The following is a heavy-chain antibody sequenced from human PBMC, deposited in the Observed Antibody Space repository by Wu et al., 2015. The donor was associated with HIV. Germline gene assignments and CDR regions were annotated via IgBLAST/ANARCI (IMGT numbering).Heavy chain of an antibody. CDR1: GGTFSRNA. CDR2: IIPFFGIA. D-gene: IGHD5-18*01. CDR3: ARVFSGDTAMGMTYYMDV. Sequence: QVQLVQSEAEVKKPGSSVKVSCKGSGGTFSRNAISWVRQAPGQGLEWMGGIIPFFGIANYAQNFQGRVTITADESTSTAYMELRSLRSDDTAVYYCARVFSGDTAMGMTYYMDVWGKGTTGHRLL. V-gene: IGHV1-69*12. J-gene: IGHJ6*03.